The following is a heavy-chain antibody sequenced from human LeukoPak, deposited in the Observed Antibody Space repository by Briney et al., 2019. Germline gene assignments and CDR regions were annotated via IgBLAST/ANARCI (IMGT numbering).Heavy chain of an antibody. V-gene: IGHV3-23*01. CDR1: GFTFRNFG. CDR2: ISGSGVDT. CDR3: AKDWDTMSPGY. D-gene: IGHD3-22*01. J-gene: IGHJ4*02. Sequence: GGSLRLSCAASGFTFRNFGMTWVRQAPGKGLEWVSSISGSGVDTYYADSVKGRFTISRDNSKNTLYLQMNSLRAEDTAVYYCAKDWDTMSPGYWGQGTLVTVSS.